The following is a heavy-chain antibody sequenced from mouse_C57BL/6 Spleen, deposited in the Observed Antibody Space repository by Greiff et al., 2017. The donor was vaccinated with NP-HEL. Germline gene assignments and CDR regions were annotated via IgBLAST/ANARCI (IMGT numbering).Heavy chain of an antibody. J-gene: IGHJ2*01. CDR1: GYTFTSYW. V-gene: IGHV1-61*01. CDR3: ARHNYSNPYYFDY. Sequence: QVQLQQSGAELVRPGSSVKLSCKASGYTFTSYWMDWVKQRPGQGLEWIGNIYPSDSETHYNQKFKDKATLTVDKSSSTGYMQLSSLTSEDSAVYYCARHNYSNPYYFDYWGQGTTLTVSS. D-gene: IGHD2-5*01. CDR2: IYPSDSET.